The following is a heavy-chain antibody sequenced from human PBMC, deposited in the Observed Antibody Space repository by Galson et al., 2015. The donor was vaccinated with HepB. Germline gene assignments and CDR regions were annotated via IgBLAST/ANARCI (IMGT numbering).Heavy chain of an antibody. D-gene: IGHD3-9*01. CDR3: ARVCYDILTGYPTSIDY. CDR1: GFTVSSNY. V-gene: IGHV3-53*04. CDR2: IYSGGST. J-gene: IGHJ4*02. Sequence: SLRLSCAASGFTVSSNYMSWVRQAPGKGLEWVSVIYSGGSTYYADSVKGRFTISRHNSKNTLYLQMNSLRAEDTAVYYCARVCYDILTGYPTSIDYWGQGTLVTVSS.